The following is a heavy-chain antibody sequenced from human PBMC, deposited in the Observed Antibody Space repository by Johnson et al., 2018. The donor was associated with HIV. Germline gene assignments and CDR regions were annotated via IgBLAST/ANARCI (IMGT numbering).Heavy chain of an antibody. CDR2: IGTAGDT. CDR3: ARDGLEGAFDI. Sequence: VQLVESGGGLVQPGGSLRLSCAASGFTFSSYDMHWVRQATGKGLEWVSAIGTAGDTYYPGSVKGRFTISRENAKNSLYLQMNSLRAGDTAVYYCARDGLEGAFDIWGQGTMVTVSS. V-gene: IGHV3-13*01. D-gene: IGHD6-19*01. J-gene: IGHJ3*02. CDR1: GFTFSSYD.